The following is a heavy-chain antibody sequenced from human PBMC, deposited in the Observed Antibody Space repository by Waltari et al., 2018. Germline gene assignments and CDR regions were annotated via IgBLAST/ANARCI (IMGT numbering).Heavy chain of an antibody. D-gene: IGHD5-12*01. Sequence: QVQLQESGPGLVKPSQTLSLTCTVSGGSISSGGYYWSWIRQHPGKGLEGIGYIYYSGSTYYNPSLKRRVTISVDTSKNQFSLKLISVTAADTAVYYCARDSSYSGYDLPFYWGQGTLVTVSS. J-gene: IGHJ4*02. V-gene: IGHV4-31*03. CDR1: GGSISSGGYY. CDR2: IYYSGST. CDR3: ARDSSYSGYDLPFY.